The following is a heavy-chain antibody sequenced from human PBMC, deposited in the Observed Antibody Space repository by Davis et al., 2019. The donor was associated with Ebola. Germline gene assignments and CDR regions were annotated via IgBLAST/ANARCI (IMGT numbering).Heavy chain of an antibody. CDR3: ARDQGAIAARPSAFDM. Sequence: GESLKISCAASGFTFSSYSMNWVRQAPGKGLEWVSSISSSSSYIYYADSVKGRFTIPRDNAKNSLYLQMNSLRDEDTAVYYCARDQGAIAARPSAFDMWGQGTMVTVSS. CDR1: GFTFSSYS. D-gene: IGHD6-6*01. V-gene: IGHV3-21*01. J-gene: IGHJ3*02. CDR2: ISSSSSYI.